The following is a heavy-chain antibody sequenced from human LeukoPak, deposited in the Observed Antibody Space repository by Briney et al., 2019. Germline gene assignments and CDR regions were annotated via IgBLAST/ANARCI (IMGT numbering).Heavy chain of an antibody. Sequence: SETLSLTCTVSGGSISSGASDWGWIRQHPRRGLEWVGYINHSGSTYYNPSLGSRVTMSVDTSKNQFSLKLSSVTAADSAVYYCARAARQGFTMIVVPFFYFDLWGRGTLVTVSS. D-gene: IGHD3-22*01. J-gene: IGHJ2*01. V-gene: IGHV4-31*03. CDR1: GGSISSGASD. CDR2: INHSGST. CDR3: ARAARQGFTMIVVPFFYFDL.